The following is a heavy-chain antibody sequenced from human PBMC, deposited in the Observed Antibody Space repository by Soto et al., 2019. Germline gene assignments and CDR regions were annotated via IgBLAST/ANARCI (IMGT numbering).Heavy chain of an antibody. V-gene: IGHV4-30-2*01. Sequence: SETLSLTCAVSGGSMSSGGYFWSWIRQPPGKGLEWIGYIYHSGSTYYNPSLKSRVTISVDTSKNQFSLKLNSVTAADTAVYYCARTSDYYDSSDTEGYFDYWGQGTLVTVSS. J-gene: IGHJ4*02. CDR2: IYHSGST. CDR3: ARTSDYYDSSDTEGYFDY. CDR1: GGSMSSGGYF. D-gene: IGHD3-22*01.